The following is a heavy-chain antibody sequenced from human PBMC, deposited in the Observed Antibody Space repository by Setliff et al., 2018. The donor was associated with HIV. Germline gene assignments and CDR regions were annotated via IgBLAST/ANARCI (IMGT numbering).Heavy chain of an antibody. J-gene: IGHJ3*02. CDR1: GFTFDDYT. CDR2: ISWDSTST. D-gene: IGHD2-15*01. Sequence: GGSLRLSCEVSGFTFDDYTMHWVRQDPGRGLEWVSLISWDSTSTYYADSVKGRFIISRDNRKNSLYLQMNSLRTEDAALYYCVKDTSSFAFDIWGQGTMVTVSS. CDR3: VKDTSSFAFDI. V-gene: IGHV3-43*01.